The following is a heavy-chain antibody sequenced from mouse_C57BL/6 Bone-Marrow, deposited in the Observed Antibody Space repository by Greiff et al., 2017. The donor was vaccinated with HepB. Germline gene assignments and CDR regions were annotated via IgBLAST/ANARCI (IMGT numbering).Heavy chain of an antibody. Sequence: EVQLQQSGPELVKPGASVKISCKASGYTFTDYYMNWVKQSHGKSLEWIGDINPNNGGTSYNQKFKGKATLTVDKSSSTAYMELRSLTSEDSAVYYCARSGEYRGQGTLVTVSA. CDR1: GYTFTDYY. D-gene: IGHD2-10*02. CDR3: ARSGEY. J-gene: IGHJ3*01. V-gene: IGHV1-26*01. CDR2: INPNNGGT.